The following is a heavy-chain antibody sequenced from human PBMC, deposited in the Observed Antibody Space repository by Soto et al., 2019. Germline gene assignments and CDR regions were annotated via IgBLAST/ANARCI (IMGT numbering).Heavy chain of an antibody. Sequence: QVQLQESGPGLVKPSQTLSLTCTVSGGSISSGGYYWSWIRQHPGKGLEWIGYIYYSGSTYYNPSLKSRVTISEDTSKNQFSLKLSAVTAADTAVYYCARTKYYYYSSGYYLDYWGQGTLVTVSS. V-gene: IGHV4-31*03. D-gene: IGHD3-22*01. CDR3: ARTKYYYYSSGYYLDY. CDR2: IYYSGST. CDR1: GGSISSGGYY. J-gene: IGHJ4*02.